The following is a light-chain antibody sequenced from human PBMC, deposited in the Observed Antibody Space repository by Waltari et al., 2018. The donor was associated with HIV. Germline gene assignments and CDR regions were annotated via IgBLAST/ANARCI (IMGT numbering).Light chain of an antibody. Sequence: SYVLTQPPSVSVAPGQTARITCGGYNIGTKTVHWYQQKPGQAPVVVVYDDSLRPSGIPERISGSNPGNTATLTISRVEAGDEADYYCQVWDDSSDHVIFGGGTMLTVL. CDR2: DDS. V-gene: IGLV3-21*02. CDR1: NIGTKT. CDR3: QVWDDSSDHVI. J-gene: IGLJ2*01.